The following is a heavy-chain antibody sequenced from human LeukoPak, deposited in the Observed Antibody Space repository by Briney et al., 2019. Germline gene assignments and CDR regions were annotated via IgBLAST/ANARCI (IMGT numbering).Heavy chain of an antibody. Sequence: PGGSLRFPCAASGFTLSSYAMSGVRQAPGKGLEWVSAISGSGGSTYYADSVKGRFTISRDNSKNTLYLQMNSLRAEDTAVYYCAKTRDVIVVRGVYGMDVWGQGTTVTVSS. V-gene: IGHV3-23*01. D-gene: IGHD3-10*01. J-gene: IGHJ6*02. CDR1: GFTLSSYA. CDR3: AKTRDVIVVRGVYGMDV. CDR2: ISGSGGST.